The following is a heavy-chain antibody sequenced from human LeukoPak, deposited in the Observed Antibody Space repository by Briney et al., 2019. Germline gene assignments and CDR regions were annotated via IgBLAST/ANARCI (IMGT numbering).Heavy chain of an antibody. CDR1: GGSISSSSYY. CDR2: IYYSGST. J-gene: IGHJ4*02. CDR3: ARQSRGGYPANFDY. Sequence: SETLSLTCTVSGGSISSSSYYWGWIRQPPGKGLEWIGSIYYSGSTYYNPSLNSRVTISVDTSKNQFSLKLSSVTAADTAVYYCARQSRGGYPANFDYWGQGTLVTVSS. D-gene: IGHD2-15*01. V-gene: IGHV4-39*01.